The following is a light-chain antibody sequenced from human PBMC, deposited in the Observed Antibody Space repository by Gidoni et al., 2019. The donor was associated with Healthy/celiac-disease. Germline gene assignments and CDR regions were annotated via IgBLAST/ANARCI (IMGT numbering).Light chain of an antibody. CDR3: QQSYSTPRT. CDR1: QSISSY. V-gene: IGKV1-39*01. Sequence: DIHMTPSPSSLSASVGDRVTITSRASQSISSYLNWYQQKPGKAPKLLIYAASSLQSGVPSRFSGSGSGTDFTLNISSLQPEDFATYYCQQSYSTPRTLGQGTKVEIK. CDR2: AAS. J-gene: IGKJ1*01.